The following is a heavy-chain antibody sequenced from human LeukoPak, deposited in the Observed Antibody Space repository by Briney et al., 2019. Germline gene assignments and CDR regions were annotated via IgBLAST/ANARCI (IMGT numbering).Heavy chain of an antibody. J-gene: IGHJ4*02. D-gene: IGHD5-12*01. CDR2: ISGSGGST. CDR1: GFTFSSYA. V-gene: IGHV3-23*01. CDR3: AKIESWLPSFDD. Sequence: GGSLRLSCAASGFTFSSYAMSWARQAPGKGLERVSAISGSGGSTYYADSVKGRFTISRDNSKNTLYLQMNSLRAEDTAVYYCAKIESWLPSFDDWGQGTLVTVCS.